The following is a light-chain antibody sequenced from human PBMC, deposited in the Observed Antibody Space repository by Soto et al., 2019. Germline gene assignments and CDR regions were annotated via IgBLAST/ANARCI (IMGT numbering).Light chain of an antibody. CDR2: DST. CDR3: QQRNVWPPIT. Sequence: VLTQSPSTLSLSPGERATLSGRASQSIHTSVAWYQQKPGQPPRLVVYDSTLRANGVPDRFGGSRSGTEFTLTINNLEPADFAVYYCQQRNVWPPITFGQGTRLEIK. V-gene: IGKV3-11*01. J-gene: IGKJ5*01. CDR1: QSIHTS.